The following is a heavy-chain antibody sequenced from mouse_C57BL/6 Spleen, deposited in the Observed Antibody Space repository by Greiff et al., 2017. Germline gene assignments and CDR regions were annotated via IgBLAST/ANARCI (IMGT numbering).Heavy chain of an antibody. CDR3: ARVGDYDSYAMDY. Sequence: QVQLQQPGAELVKPGASVKMSCKASGYTFTSYWITWVKQRPGQGLEWIGDIYPGSGSTNYNEKFKSKATLTVDTSSSTAYMQLSSLTSEDSAVYYCARVGDYDSYAMDYWGQGTSVTVSS. V-gene: IGHV1-55*01. CDR1: GYTFTSYW. CDR2: IYPGSGST. J-gene: IGHJ4*01. D-gene: IGHD2-4*01.